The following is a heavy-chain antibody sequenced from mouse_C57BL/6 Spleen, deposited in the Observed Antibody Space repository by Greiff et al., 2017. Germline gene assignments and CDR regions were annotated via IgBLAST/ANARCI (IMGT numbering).Heavy chain of an antibody. CDR1: GYTFTSYW. CDR3: ARSEIYYYGSSSLDY. Sequence: VQLQQPGAELVKPGASVKLSCKASGYTFTSYWMHWVKQRPGQGLEWIGMIHPNSGSTNYNEKFKSKATLTVDKSSSTAYMQLSSLTSEDSAVYYCARSEIYYYGSSSLDYWGQGTTLTVSS. J-gene: IGHJ2*01. CDR2: IHPNSGST. D-gene: IGHD1-1*01. V-gene: IGHV1-64*01.